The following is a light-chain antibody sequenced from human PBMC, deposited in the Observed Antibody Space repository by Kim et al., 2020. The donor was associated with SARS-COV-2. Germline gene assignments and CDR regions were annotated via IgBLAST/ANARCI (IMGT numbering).Light chain of an antibody. CDR1: SSDVGGYNY. CDR2: DVS. Sequence: SNTDSCNGISSDVGGYNYVSWYQQHPGNAPKLMIYDVSNRPSGVSNRFSGSKSGNTASLTISGLQAEDEADYYCSSYTSSSTLYVFGTGTKVTVL. V-gene: IGLV2-14*03. CDR3: SSYTSSSTLYV. J-gene: IGLJ1*01.